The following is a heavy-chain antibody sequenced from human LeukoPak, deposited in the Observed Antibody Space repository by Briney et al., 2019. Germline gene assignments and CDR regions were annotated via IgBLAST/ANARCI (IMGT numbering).Heavy chain of an antibody. CDR1: GFTFSSYS. Sequence: PRGSLRLSCAASGFTFSSYSMNWVRQAPGKGLEWVSSISSSSSYIYYADSVKGRFTIPRDNAKNSLYLQMNSLRAEDTAVYYCARDSDYVWGSYREDDAFDIWGQGTMVTVSS. D-gene: IGHD3-16*02. CDR3: ARDSDYVWGSYREDDAFDI. V-gene: IGHV3-21*01. J-gene: IGHJ3*02. CDR2: ISSSSSYI.